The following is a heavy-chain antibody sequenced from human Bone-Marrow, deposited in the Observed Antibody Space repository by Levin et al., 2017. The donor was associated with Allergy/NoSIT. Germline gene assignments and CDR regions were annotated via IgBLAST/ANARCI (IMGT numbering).Heavy chain of an antibody. V-gene: IGHV3-74*01. CDR1: GFTFSSYW. Sequence: SGESLKISCAASGFTFSSYWMHWVRQAPGKGLMWVSRINSDGITTYADSVKGRFTISRDNAKNTLYLQMNSLRAEDTAVYYCASEAAPPSPNWVAYWGQGTLVTVSS. J-gene: IGHJ4*02. CDR3: ASEAAPPSPNWVAY. CDR2: INSDGIT. D-gene: IGHD7-27*01.